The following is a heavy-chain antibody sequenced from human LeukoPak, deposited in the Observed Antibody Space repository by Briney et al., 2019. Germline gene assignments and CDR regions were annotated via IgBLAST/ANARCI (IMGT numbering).Heavy chain of an antibody. J-gene: IGHJ5*02. Sequence: ASVKVSCKVSGYTLTELSMHWVRQAPGKGLEWMGGFDPEDGETIYAQKLQGRVTMTTDTSTSTAYMELRSLRSDDTAVYYCAREGHGGYYGFWSGYYTGRNWFDPWGQGTLVTVSS. D-gene: IGHD3-3*01. CDR1: GYTLTELS. V-gene: IGHV1-24*01. CDR3: AREGHGGYYGFWSGYYTGRNWFDP. CDR2: FDPEDGET.